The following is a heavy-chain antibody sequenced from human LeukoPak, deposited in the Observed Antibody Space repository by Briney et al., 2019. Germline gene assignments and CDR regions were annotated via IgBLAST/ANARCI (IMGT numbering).Heavy chain of an antibody. V-gene: IGHV1-69*13. CDR2: IIPIFGTA. CDR1: GGTFSSYA. J-gene: IGHJ4*02. D-gene: IGHD2-15*01. Sequence: SVKVSCKASGGTFSSYAISWVRQAPGQGLEWMGGIIPIFGTANYAQKFQGRVTITADESTSTAYMELSSLRSEDTAVYYCARESPGGDCSGGSCSRRPFGYWGQGTLVTVSS. CDR3: ARESPGGDCSGGSCSRRPFGY.